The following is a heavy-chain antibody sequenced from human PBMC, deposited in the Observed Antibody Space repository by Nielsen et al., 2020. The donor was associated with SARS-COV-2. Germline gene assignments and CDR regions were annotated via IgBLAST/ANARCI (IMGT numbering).Heavy chain of an antibody. D-gene: IGHD1-14*01. Sequence: SLKISCAASGFTFDDYAMHWVRQAPGKGLEWVSGISWNSGSIAYADSVKGRFTISRDNAKNPLHLQMNSLRAEDTAFYYCARGRRGGTTLFEYWGQGTLVTVSS. CDR3: ARGRRGGTTLFEY. V-gene: IGHV3-9*01. J-gene: IGHJ4*02. CDR1: GFTFDDYA. CDR2: ISWNSGSI.